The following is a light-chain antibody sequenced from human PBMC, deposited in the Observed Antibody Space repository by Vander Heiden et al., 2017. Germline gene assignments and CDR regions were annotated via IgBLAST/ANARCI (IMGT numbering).Light chain of an antibody. V-gene: IGKV3-20*01. CDR2: GAS. CDR1: QSVSGRY. Sequence: EIVLTQSPGTLSLSPGERATLFCRASQSVSGRYLAWYQQKPGQAPRLLIYGASSMATGIPDRFSGSGSGTDFTLTISRREPEDFAVYYWQQDGSSLTFGHGTRVDIK. J-gene: IGKJ3*01. CDR3: QQDGSSLT.